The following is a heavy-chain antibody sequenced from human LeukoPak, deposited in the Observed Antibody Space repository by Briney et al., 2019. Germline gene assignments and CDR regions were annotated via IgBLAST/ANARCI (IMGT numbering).Heavy chain of an antibody. CDR1: GFTFSSYA. V-gene: IGHV3-23*01. D-gene: IGHD5-18*01. Sequence: GGSLRLSCAPSGFTFSSYAMTWVRQAPGKGLEWVSTISGSGGSTYYADSVKGRFTISRDNSKNTLYLQMNSLRAEDTAVYYCAKRIQSAMATGYWGQGTLVTVSS. CDR2: ISGSGGST. J-gene: IGHJ4*02. CDR3: AKRIQSAMATGY.